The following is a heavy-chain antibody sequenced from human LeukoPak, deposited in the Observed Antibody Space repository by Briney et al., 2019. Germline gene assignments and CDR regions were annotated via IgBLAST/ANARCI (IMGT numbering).Heavy chain of an antibody. CDR1: GATXNIGHA. CDR3: SPCGHAYDWFGP. D-gene: IGHD5-12*01. CDR2: IVPFLGEV. Sequence: ASVKVSCKAFGATXNIGHAFIWARQAPGQGLQWMGRIVPFLGEVNYAQIFQGRVSFTADKSTATLYMEMKSLRLDDTAIYYCSPCGHAYDWFGPWGQGTLVTVSS. J-gene: IGHJ5*02. V-gene: IGHV1-69*04.